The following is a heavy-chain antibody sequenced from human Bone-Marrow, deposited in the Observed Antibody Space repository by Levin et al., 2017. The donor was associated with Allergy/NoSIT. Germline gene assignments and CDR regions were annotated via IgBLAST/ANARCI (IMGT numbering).Heavy chain of an antibody. CDR1: GFTFNTDA. D-gene: IGHD3-22*01. V-gene: IGHV3-23*01. CDR2: ISNSAGST. Sequence: SCAASGFTFNTDAMSWVRQAPGKGLEWVSTISNSAGSTYYADSVRDRFTISRDNSKNTLYLQMNSLRVEDTAVYYCAKARSNYDRSGFDWYFDLWGRGTLVTVSS. CDR3: AKARSNYDRSGFDWYFDL. J-gene: IGHJ2*01.